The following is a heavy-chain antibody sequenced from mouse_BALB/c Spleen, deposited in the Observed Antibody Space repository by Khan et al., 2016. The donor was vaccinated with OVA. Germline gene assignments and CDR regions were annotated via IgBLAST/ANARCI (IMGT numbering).Heavy chain of an antibody. Sequence: EVKLLESGPGLVKPSHSLSLTCTVTGYSITSDFACNWIRQFPGNKLEWMVYISSTGSTSYSPSLKSRISFTLDTSTNLSFLHLNSVTTEDTATYCCARSFYNSDSYAMDYWGQGTSVTVSS. J-gene: IGHJ4*01. V-gene: IGHV3-2*02. CDR3: ARSFYNSDSYAMDY. CDR1: GYSITSDFA. CDR2: ISSTGST. D-gene: IGHD2-13*01.